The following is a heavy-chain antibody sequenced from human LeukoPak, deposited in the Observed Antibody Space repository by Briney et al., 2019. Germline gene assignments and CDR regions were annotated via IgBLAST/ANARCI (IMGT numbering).Heavy chain of an antibody. D-gene: IGHD3-10*01. CDR3: AKGKPVLLWFGEPSGPFDY. V-gene: IGHV3-30*18. CDR1: GFTFSSYG. Sequence: GGSLRLSCAASGFTFSSYGMHWVRQAPGKGLEWVAVISYDGSNKYYADSVKGRFTISRDNSKNTLYLQMNSLRAEDTAVYYCAKGKPVLLWFGEPSGPFDYWGQGTLVAVSS. CDR2: ISYDGSNK. J-gene: IGHJ4*02.